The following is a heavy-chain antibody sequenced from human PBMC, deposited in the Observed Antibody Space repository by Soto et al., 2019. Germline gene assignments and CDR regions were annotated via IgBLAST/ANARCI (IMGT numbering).Heavy chain of an antibody. CDR2: IYYSGST. D-gene: IGHD1-1*01. CDR3: ARPATKTRAAIGAFDI. V-gene: IGHV4-61*01. CDR1: GGSVSSGSYY. J-gene: IGHJ3*02. Sequence: QVQLQESGPGLVKPSETLSLTCTVSGGSVSSGSYYWSWIRQPPGKGLEWIGYIYYSGSTNYNPSLKSRVTISVDTSKNQFSLKLSSVTAADTAVYYCARPATKTRAAIGAFDIWGQGTMVTVSS.